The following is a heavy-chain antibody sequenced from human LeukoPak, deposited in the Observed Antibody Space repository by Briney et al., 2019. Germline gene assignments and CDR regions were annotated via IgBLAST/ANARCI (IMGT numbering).Heavy chain of an antibody. D-gene: IGHD6-25*01. Sequence: GGSLRLSCAASGFTFSSYSMNWVRHAPGKGLEWVSASNGYDTYYADSVKGRFTISKDNSKNTLYLQMNSLRAEDSAIYYCAKGSSNGRPYYFDFWGPGSLVTVSS. CDR3: AKGSSNGRPYYFDF. CDR1: GFTFSSYS. V-gene: IGHV3-23*01. CDR2: SNGYDT. J-gene: IGHJ4*02.